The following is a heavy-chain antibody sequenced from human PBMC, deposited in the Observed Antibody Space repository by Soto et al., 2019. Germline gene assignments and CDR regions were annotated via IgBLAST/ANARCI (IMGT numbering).Heavy chain of an antibody. CDR2: INPNNGGT. J-gene: IGHJ4*02. Sequence: SVKVSCKASGYTFTGFYMHWVRQAPGQGLEWMGWINPNNGGTNYVQKFQDRVTMTRDTSITTAYMELSGLRSDDTAVYYCARDPGPYGDYSYWGQGTLVTVSS. D-gene: IGHD4-17*01. CDR3: ARDPGPYGDYSY. CDR1: GYTFTGFY. V-gene: IGHV1-2*02.